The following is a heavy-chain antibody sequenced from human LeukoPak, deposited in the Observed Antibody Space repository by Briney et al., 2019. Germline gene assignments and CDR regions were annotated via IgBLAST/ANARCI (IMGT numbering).Heavy chain of an antibody. CDR2: IIISSNYK. J-gene: IGHJ4*02. V-gene: IGHV3-21*01. CDR1: GFTFSRYS. D-gene: IGHD3-16*02. Sequence: PGGSLTLSCAASGFTFSRYSMNWVRQAPGKGLEWVSSIIISSNYKNYPDSLKGRFTISRDNSNNTLYLEMGSLRTEDMAVYYCARGYEYFWGSYRSYYFDYWGQGTLVTVSS. CDR3: ARGYEYFWGSYRSYYFDY.